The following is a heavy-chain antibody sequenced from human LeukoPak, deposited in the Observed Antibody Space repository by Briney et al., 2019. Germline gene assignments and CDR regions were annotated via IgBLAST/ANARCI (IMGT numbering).Heavy chain of an antibody. Sequence: SVKVSCKASGYTFTGYYMHWVRQAPGQGLEWMGGIIPIFGTANYAQKFQGRVTITTDESTSTAYMELSSLRSEDTAVYYCARHEYSSSSPDYWGQGTLVTVSS. CDR3: ARHEYSSSSPDY. CDR1: GYTFTGYY. CDR2: IIPIFGTA. D-gene: IGHD6-6*01. V-gene: IGHV1-69*05. J-gene: IGHJ4*02.